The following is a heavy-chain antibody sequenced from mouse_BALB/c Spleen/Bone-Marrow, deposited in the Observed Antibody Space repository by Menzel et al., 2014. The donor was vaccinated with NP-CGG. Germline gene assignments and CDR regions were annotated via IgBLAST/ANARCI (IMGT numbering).Heavy chain of an antibody. CDR1: GFAFSSYD. CDR3: ARPLYYYGSSPFYAMDY. CDR2: ISRGGGST. D-gene: IGHD1-1*01. Sequence: EVKLVESGGGLVKPGGSLKLSCAASGFAFSSYDMSWVRQTPEKRLEWVAYISRGGGSTYYPDTVKGRFTISRDNAKNTLYLQMSSLKSEDTAMYYCARPLYYYGSSPFYAMDYWGQGTSVTVSS. V-gene: IGHV5-12-1*01. J-gene: IGHJ4*01.